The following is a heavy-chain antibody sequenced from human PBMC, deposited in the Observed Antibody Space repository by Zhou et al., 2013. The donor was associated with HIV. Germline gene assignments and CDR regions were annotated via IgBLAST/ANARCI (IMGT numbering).Heavy chain of an antibody. Sequence: QVQLVQSGAEVKKPGSSVKVSCKASGGTFSSYAISWVRQAPGQGLEWMGRIIPILGIANYAQKFQGRVTITADKSTSTAYMELSSLRSEDTAVYYCARSLRVQILVVVGSCYNWFDPGAREP. CDR1: GGTFSSYA. D-gene: IGHD2-15*01. CDR3: ARSLRVQILVVVGSCYNWFDP. V-gene: IGHV1-69*04. J-gene: IGHJ5*02. CDR2: IIPILGIA.